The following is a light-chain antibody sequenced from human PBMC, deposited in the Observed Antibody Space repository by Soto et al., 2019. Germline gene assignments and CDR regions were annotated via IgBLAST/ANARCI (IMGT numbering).Light chain of an antibody. Sequence: EIVLTQSPGTLSLSPGERATLSCRASQSVSSSYLAWYQQKPGQAPRLVIYGASSRATGIPDRFSGSGSGTEFTLTISRLEPEDFEVYYCQQYGSSPWTFGQGTKVDI. CDR3: QQYGSSPWT. CDR2: GAS. V-gene: IGKV3-20*01. CDR1: QSVSSSY. J-gene: IGKJ1*01.